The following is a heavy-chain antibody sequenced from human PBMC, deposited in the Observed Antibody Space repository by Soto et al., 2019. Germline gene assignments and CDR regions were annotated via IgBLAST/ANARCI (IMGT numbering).Heavy chain of an antibody. CDR3: ATDLPYCTNGVCSDDY. CDR1: GYTFTSYG. CDR2: ISAYNGNT. D-gene: IGHD2-8*01. J-gene: IGHJ4*02. Sequence: GASVKVSCKASGYTFTSYGISWVRQAPGQGLEWMGWISAYNGNTNYAQKLQGRVTMTTDTSTSTAYMELRSLRSDDTAVYYCATDLPYCTNGVCSDDYWGQGTLVTVSS. V-gene: IGHV1-18*01.